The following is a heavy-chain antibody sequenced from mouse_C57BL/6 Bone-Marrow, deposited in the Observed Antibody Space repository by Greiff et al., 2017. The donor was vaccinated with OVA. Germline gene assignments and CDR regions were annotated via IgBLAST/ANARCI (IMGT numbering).Heavy chain of an antibody. J-gene: IGHJ1*03. CDR1: GFTFSDYY. D-gene: IGHD1-1*01. CDR3: SRERKGVLRDWYFDV. V-gene: IGHV5-16*01. CDR2: INYDGSST. Sequence: EVKLQESGGGLVQPGSSMKLSCTASGFTFSDYYMAWVRQVPEKGLEWVANINYDGSSTYYLDSLKSRFIISRDNAKNILYLQMSSLKSEDAASSYYSRERKGVLRDWYFDVWGTGTTVTVSS.